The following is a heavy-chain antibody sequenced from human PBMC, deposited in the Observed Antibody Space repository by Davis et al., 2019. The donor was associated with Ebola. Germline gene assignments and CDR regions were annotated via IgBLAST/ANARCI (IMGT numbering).Heavy chain of an antibody. V-gene: IGHV3-21*01. CDR2: ISSSSSYI. CDR1: GFTFSSYS. J-gene: IGHJ6*03. CDR3: ARVTSGNSYYYYMDV. D-gene: IGHD1-1*01. Sequence: PGGSLRLSCAASGFTFSSYSMNWVRQAPGKGLEWVSSISSSSSYIYYADSVKGRFTISRDNAKNSLYLQMNSLRAEDTAVYYCARVTSGNSYYYYMDVWGKGTTVTVSS.